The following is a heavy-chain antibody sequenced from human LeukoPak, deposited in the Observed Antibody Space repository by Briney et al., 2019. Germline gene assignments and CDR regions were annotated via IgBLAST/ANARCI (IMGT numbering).Heavy chain of an antibody. CDR3: ARDPVGGYPSVVDWFDP. Sequence: SVKVSCKASGGTFSSYAISWVRQAPGQGLEWMGRIIPIFGTANYAQKFQGRVTITTDESTSTAYMELSSLRSEDTAVYYSARDPVGGYPSVVDWFDPWGQGTLVTVSS. CDR2: IIPIFGTA. CDR1: GGTFSSYA. J-gene: IGHJ5*02. D-gene: IGHD3-22*01. V-gene: IGHV1-69*05.